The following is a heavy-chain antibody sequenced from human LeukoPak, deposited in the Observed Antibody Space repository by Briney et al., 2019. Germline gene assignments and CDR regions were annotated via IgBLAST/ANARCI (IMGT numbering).Heavy chain of an antibody. CDR3: GRGEYYYYYYYMDV. Sequence: PSETLSLTCIVSGGSISSSSYYWGWIRQPPGKGLEWIGSIYCSGSTYYNPSLKSRVTISVDTSKNQFSLKLSSVTAADTAIYYCGRGEYYYYYYYMDVWGKGTTVTVSS. CDR1: GGSISSSSYY. CDR2: IYCSGST. V-gene: IGHV4-39*01. D-gene: IGHD2/OR15-2a*01. J-gene: IGHJ6*03.